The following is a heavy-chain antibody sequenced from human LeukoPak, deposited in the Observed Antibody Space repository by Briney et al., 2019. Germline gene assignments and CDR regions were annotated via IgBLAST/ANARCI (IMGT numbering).Heavy chain of an antibody. CDR2: IWYDGSNK. Sequence: GGSLRLSCAASGFTVSSAYMTWVRQAPGKGLEWVAVIWYDGSNKYYADSVKGRFTISRDNSKNTLYLQMNSLRAEDTAVYYCARDVLWFGPTYYYYGMDVWGQGTTVTVSS. V-gene: IGHV3-33*08. CDR3: ARDVLWFGPTYYYYGMDV. J-gene: IGHJ6*02. D-gene: IGHD3-10*01. CDR1: GFTVSSAY.